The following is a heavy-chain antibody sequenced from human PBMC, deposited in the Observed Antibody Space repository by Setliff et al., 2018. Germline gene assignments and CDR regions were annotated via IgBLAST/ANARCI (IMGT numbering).Heavy chain of an antibody. D-gene: IGHD1-20*01. Sequence: GGSLGLSCAASGFTFSGSAMHWVRQASEKGLEWVGRIRSKANSYATTYAASVKGRFTISRDDSKNTAYLQMNSLKTEDTAVYYCTRLRITAPLHDYMDVWGKGTTVTVSS. CDR3: TRLRITAPLHDYMDV. J-gene: IGHJ6*03. CDR2: IRSKANSYAT. V-gene: IGHV3-73*01. CDR1: GFTFSGSA.